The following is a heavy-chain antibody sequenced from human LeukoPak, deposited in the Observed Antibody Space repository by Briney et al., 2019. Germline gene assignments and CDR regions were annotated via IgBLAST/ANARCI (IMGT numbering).Heavy chain of an antibody. CDR3: AKDRKLIVGATGPFDY. CDR1: GFTFSRHP. V-gene: IGHV3-30*04. CDR2: ISYDGSNK. J-gene: IGHJ4*02. D-gene: IGHD1-26*01. Sequence: PGGSLRLSCAASGFTFSRHPMHWVRQAPGKGLEWVAVISYDGSNKYYADSVKGRFTISRDNSKNTLYLQMNSLRAEDTAVYYCAKDRKLIVGATGPFDYWGQGTLVTVSS.